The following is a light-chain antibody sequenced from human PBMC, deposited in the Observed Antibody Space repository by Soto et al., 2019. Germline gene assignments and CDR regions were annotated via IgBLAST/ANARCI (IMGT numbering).Light chain of an antibody. CDR3: QQYNSYLVT. J-gene: IGKJ4*01. Sequence: DIQMTQSPSSLFASVGDRVTITCQATQDINIYLNWYQQKPGKAPKLLIYKASSLESGVPSRFSGSGSGTEFTLTISSLQPDDFATYYCQQYNSYLVTFGGGTKVEIK. CDR1: QDINIY. V-gene: IGKV1-5*03. CDR2: KAS.